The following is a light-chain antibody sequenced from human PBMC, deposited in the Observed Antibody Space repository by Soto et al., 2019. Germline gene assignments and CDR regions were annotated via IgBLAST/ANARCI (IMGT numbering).Light chain of an antibody. V-gene: IGKV1-39*01. CDR2: AAS. CDR1: QIINSD. CDR3: QQYDFSPPLYI. J-gene: IGKJ2*01. Sequence: DIQMTQSPSSLSASVGDRVTITCRASQIINSDLNWYQQKPGKAPNLLIHAASNFNVGVPSRFSGSGSGTDFTLTISSLQPEDFAVYFCQQYDFSPPLYIFGQGTKLEIK.